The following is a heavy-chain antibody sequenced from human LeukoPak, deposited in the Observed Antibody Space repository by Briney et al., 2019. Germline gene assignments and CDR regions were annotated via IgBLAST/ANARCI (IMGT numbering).Heavy chain of an antibody. J-gene: IGHJ6*02. Sequence: KPSETLSLTCTVSGGSFSSYYWSWIRQPPGKGLEWIGYIYYSGDTNYNPSLKSRLTISVDTSKNQFSLNLDSVTAADTAVYYCARDRGQLGRPYYYGMDVWGQGTTVTVSS. V-gene: IGHV4-59*01. CDR1: GGSFSSYY. D-gene: IGHD3-10*01. CDR2: IYYSGDT. CDR3: ARDRGQLGRPYYYGMDV.